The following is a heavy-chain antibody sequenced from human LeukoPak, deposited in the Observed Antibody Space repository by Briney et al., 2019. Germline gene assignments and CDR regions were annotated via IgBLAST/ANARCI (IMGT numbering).Heavy chain of an antibody. Sequence: SETLSLTCAVSGGSISSSNWWSWVRQPPGKGLEWIGEIYHSGSTNYNPSLKSRVTISVDKSKNQFSLKLSSVTAADTAVYYCARALLNSSGWYKRNYFDYWGQGTLVTVSS. CDR1: GGSISSSNW. J-gene: IGHJ4*02. V-gene: IGHV4-4*02. CDR2: IYHSGST. D-gene: IGHD6-19*01. CDR3: ARALLNSSGWYKRNYFDY.